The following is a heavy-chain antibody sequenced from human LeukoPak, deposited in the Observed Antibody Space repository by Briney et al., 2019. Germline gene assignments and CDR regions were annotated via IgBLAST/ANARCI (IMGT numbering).Heavy chain of an antibody. D-gene: IGHD3-22*01. CDR2: IYTSGST. CDR1: GGSISSGSYY. CDR3: ARVYYYDSSGYYNIQGDYWYFDL. Sequence: PSETLSLTCTVSGGSISSGSYYWSWIRQPGGKGLEWIGRIYTSGSTNYNPSLKSRFTISVDTSKNQFSLKLSSVTAADTAVYYCARVYYYDSSGYYNIQGDYWYFDLWGRGTLVTVSS. J-gene: IGHJ2*01. V-gene: IGHV4-61*02.